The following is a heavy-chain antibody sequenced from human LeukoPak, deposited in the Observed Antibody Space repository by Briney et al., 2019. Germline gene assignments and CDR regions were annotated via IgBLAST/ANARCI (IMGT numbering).Heavy chain of an antibody. J-gene: IGHJ4*02. D-gene: IGHD2-15*01. Sequence: GGSLRLSCAASGFTFSSYSMNWVRQAPGKGLEWVSYISSSSSTTYYADSVKGRFTISRDNAKNSLYLQMNSLRAEDTAVYYCAKDKWYCSGGSCYGPDYWGQGTLVTVSS. CDR3: AKDKWYCSGGSCYGPDY. CDR2: ISSSSSTT. CDR1: GFTFSSYS. V-gene: IGHV3-48*01.